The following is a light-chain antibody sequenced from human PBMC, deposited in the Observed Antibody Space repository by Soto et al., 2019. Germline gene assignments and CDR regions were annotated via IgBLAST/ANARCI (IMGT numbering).Light chain of an antibody. CDR3: AAWDDSRGV. J-gene: IGLJ2*01. CDR2: SNN. CDR1: SSNIGSNT. V-gene: IGLV1-44*01. Sequence: QSVLTQPPSASGTPGQRVTISCSGSSSNIGSNTVNWYQQLPGTAHKLLIYSNNQRPSGVPDRFSGSKSGTSASLAISGLQSEDEADYDCAAWDDSRGVFGGGTKLTVL.